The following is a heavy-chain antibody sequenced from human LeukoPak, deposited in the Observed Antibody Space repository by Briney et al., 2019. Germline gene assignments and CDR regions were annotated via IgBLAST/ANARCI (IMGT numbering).Heavy chain of an antibody. Sequence: SETLSLTCTISGGSFIGYSWTWIRQPPGKGLEWIGEINHSGNTNYSPSLKSRVTISIDTSKSQFSLKLISVTAADTGVYYCARSIEVVVITPFDYWGRGTLVTVSS. CDR3: ARSIEVVVITPFDY. CDR1: GGSFIGYS. V-gene: IGHV4-34*01. J-gene: IGHJ4*02. CDR2: INHSGNT. D-gene: IGHD3-22*01.